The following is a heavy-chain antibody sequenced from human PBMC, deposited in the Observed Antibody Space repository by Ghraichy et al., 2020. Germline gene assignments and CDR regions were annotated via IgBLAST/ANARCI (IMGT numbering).Heavy chain of an antibody. V-gene: IGHV3-30*18. J-gene: IGHJ6*02. CDR3: AKDRVIYGDPIIQSVYCDTWCERTLFTVPTGWTFCDGDYYYCYGLDV. Sequence: GESLNISCAASGFSFNEFGMHWVRQAPGKGLEWVALVSFDGTNTYYADSVKGRFVISRDKSKNTLSLQMDSLRPEDTALYYCAKDRVIYGDPIIQSVYCDTWCERTLFTVPTGWTFCDGDYYYCYGLDVWGPGTTVTVSS. CDR2: VSFDGTNT. CDR1: GFSFNEFG. D-gene: IGHD4-17*01.